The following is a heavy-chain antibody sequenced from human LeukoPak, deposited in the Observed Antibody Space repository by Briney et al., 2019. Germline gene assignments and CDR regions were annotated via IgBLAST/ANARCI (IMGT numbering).Heavy chain of an antibody. CDR1: GFTFSSYA. V-gene: IGHV3-64*01. CDR3: AKNGDRGAYCSGGTCYPYYYYYMDV. Sequence: SGGSLRLSCAASGFTFSSYAMHWVRQAPGKGLEYVSAISSNGGSTYYANSVKGRFTISRDNAKNSLYLQMNSLRAEDTAIYYCAKNGDRGAYCSGGTCYPYYYYYMDVWGKGTTVTISS. D-gene: IGHD2-15*01. CDR2: ISSNGGST. J-gene: IGHJ6*03.